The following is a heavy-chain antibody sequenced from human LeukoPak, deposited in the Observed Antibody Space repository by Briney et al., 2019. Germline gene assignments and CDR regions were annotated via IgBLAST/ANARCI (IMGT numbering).Heavy chain of an antibody. CDR2: INGDGSST. J-gene: IGHJ5*02. CDR1: GFTLSYYW. CDR3: ERDPRNKGFDP. V-gene: IGHV3-74*01. D-gene: IGHD1/OR15-1a*01. Sequence: GGSLRLSCAASGFTLSYYWMHWVRQGPGKGRVWVSTINGDGSSTNYADSGKGRFTISRDNAKTTLYLEMNSLRDEDTAVYHGERDPRNKGFDPWGQGTLVTVSS.